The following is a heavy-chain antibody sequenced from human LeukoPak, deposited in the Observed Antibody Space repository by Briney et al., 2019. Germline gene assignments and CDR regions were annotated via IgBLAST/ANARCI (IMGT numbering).Heavy chain of an antibody. V-gene: IGHV1-8*01. Sequence: GASVRVSCMASEYTFNIYDINWVRQAPGQGLEWMGWMNPDSGNTGFAQKFQGRVTMTRNTSITTAYMELSSLRSEDTAVYYCAVHLPGDYLDRWGQGTLVTVSS. CDR1: EYTFNIYD. CDR2: MNPDSGNT. CDR3: AVHLPGDYLDR. J-gene: IGHJ4*02.